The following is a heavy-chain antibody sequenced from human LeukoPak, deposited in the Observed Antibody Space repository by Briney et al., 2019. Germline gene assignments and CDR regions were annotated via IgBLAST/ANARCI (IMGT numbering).Heavy chain of an antibody. CDR3: ARGRSSMVRGYYYYYMDV. D-gene: IGHD3-10*01. CDR2: INHSGST. V-gene: IGHV4-39*07. CDR1: GGSISSTRYY. J-gene: IGHJ6*03. Sequence: PSETLSLTCTVSGGSISSTRYYWGWIRQPPGKGLKWIGEINHSGSTNYNPSLKSRVTISVDTSKNQFSLKLSSVTAADTAVYYCARGRSSMVRGYYYYYMDVWGKGTTVTISS.